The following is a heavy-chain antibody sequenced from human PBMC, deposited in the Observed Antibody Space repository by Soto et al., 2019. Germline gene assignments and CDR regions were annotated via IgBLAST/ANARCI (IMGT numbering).Heavy chain of an antibody. CDR1: GFTFSTYS. V-gene: IGHV3-48*01. Sequence: GGSLRLSCAASGFTFSTYSMNWVRQAPGKGLEWVSYISLSSSTIYYADSVKGRFTISRDNAKNSLYLQMNSLRAEDTAVYYCATRLWYYYDSSGSPGHWGQGTLVTVSS. CDR3: ATRLWYYYDSSGSPGH. CDR2: ISLSSSTI. D-gene: IGHD3-22*01. J-gene: IGHJ4*02.